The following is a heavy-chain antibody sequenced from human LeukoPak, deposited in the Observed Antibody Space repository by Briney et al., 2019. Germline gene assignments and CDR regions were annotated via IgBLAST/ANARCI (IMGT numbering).Heavy chain of an antibody. CDR2: IYYSGST. Sequence: SVTLSLTCTVSGGSISRHYWSWIRQPPGKGLEWIGYIYYSGSTNYNPSLKSRVTISVDTSKNQFSLKLSSVTAADTAVYYCARDGGITIFGVPHNWFDPWGQGTLVTVSS. V-gene: IGHV4-59*11. J-gene: IGHJ5*02. CDR1: GGSISRHY. CDR3: ARDGGITIFGVPHNWFDP. D-gene: IGHD3-3*01.